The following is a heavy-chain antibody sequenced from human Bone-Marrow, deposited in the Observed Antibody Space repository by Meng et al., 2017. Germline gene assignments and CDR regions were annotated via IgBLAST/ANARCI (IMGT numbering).Heavy chain of an antibody. CDR1: GFSFSNYA. J-gene: IGHJ4*02. Sequence: EVQLAESGGGLGLPRVSLRVSCAASGFSFSNYAMTWVRQAPGKGLEWVSVISGSGGTTFYADSVKGRFTISRDNSKNTLYLQMNSLRAEDTAVYYCAKEDLSGFPSEWGQGTLVTVSS. V-gene: IGHV3-23*04. CDR2: ISGSGGTT. CDR3: AKEDLSGFPSE. D-gene: IGHD3-22*01.